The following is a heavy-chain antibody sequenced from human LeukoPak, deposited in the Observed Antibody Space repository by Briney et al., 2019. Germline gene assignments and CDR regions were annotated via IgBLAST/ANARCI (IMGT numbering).Heavy chain of an antibody. J-gene: IGHJ5*02. CDR1: GYTFTSYA. CDR3: VRGSGDYGWGWFDP. V-gene: IGHV1-18*01. CDR2: ISVLHNNT. Sequence: ASVKVSCKASGYTFTSYAMDWVRQAPGQGLEWMGWISVLHNNTNYAQKLEGRVTMTADTSTSTAYMELRSLRSDDTAVYYCVRGSGDYGWGWFDPWGQGSLVTVSS. D-gene: IGHD3-16*01.